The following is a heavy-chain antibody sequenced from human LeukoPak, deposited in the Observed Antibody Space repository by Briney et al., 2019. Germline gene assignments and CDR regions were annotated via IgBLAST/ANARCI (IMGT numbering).Heavy chain of an antibody. V-gene: IGHV3-30-3*01. CDR2: ISYDGSNK. D-gene: IGHD2-2*01. CDR3: AKVGSYCSSTSCYPLGAFDI. CDR1: GFSFSSNA. J-gene: IGHJ3*02. Sequence: SGGSLRLSCAASGFSFSSNAMHWVRQAPGKGLEWVAVISYDGSNKYYADSVKGRFTISRDNSKNTLYLQMNSLRGEDTAVYYCAKVGSYCSSTSCYPLGAFDIWGQGTMVTVSS.